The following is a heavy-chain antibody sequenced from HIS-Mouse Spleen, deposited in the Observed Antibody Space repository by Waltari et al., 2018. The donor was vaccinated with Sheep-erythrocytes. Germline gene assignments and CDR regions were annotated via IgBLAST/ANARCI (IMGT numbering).Heavy chain of an antibody. CDR2: FNGDGRST. CDR1: GFTLSRCW. Sequence: EVQLVPSGALGVQPGGALRLCGAASGFTLSRCWGNGYRQGPGKGLVGVSRFNGDGRSTSYANSVKTRSNNSRENAKITLYLNMNSLRAEDTAVYYCARSLSFDYWGQGTLVTVSS. D-gene: IGHD3-10*01. J-gene: IGHJ4*02. V-gene: IGHV3-74*01. CDR3: ARSLSFDY.